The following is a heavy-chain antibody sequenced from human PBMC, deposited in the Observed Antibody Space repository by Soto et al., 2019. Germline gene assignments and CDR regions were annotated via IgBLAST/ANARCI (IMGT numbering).Heavy chain of an antibody. J-gene: IGHJ6*03. Sequence: SETLSLTCTVSGGSISSGGYYWSWIRQHPGKGLEWIGYIYYSGSTYYNPSLKSRVTISVDTSKNQFSLKLSSVTAADTAVYYCARVSVSDYWGYYYYYMDVWGKGTTVTVSS. CDR3: ARVSVSDYWGYYYYYMDV. D-gene: IGHD4-17*01. CDR1: GGSISSGGYY. CDR2: IYYSGST. V-gene: IGHV4-31*03.